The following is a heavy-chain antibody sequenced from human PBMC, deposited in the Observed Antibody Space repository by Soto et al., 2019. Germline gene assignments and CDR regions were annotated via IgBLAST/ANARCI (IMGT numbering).Heavy chain of an antibody. CDR2: IYSGGST. CDR3: ARDSTYCSGGSCFFDY. V-gene: IGHV3-53*01. D-gene: IGHD2-15*01. Sequence: GGSLRLSCAASGFTVSSNYMSWVRQAPGKGLEWVSVIYSGGSTYYADSVKGRFAISRDNSKNTLYLQMNSLRAEDTAVYYCARDSTYCSGGSCFFDYWGQGTLVTVSS. CDR1: GFTVSSNY. J-gene: IGHJ4*02.